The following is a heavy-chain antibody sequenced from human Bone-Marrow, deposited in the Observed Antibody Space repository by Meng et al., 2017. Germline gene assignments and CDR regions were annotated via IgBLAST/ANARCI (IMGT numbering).Heavy chain of an antibody. Sequence: VQLQEWGTWLVRVQETLSLTCAFSGASVNTGSYYWIWFRQHPGRGLELIGFIYQSGSTNNNPSLKSRVTISLDMSSNQFSLTLNSVTAADTAIYYCERGVVADPPGDWGRGTLVTVSS. CDR1: GASVNTGSYY. V-gene: IGHV4-61*01. CDR3: ERGVVADPPGD. J-gene: IGHJ1*01. CDR2: IYQSGST. D-gene: IGHD2-15*01.